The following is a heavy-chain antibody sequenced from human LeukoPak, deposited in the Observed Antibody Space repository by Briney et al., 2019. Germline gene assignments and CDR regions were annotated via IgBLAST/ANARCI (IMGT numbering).Heavy chain of an antibody. CDR1: GFTFSSYG. CDR3: AKDGGVVVAAKYHYYGMDV. V-gene: IGHV3-30*18. J-gene: IGHJ6*02. Sequence: GSLRLSCAASGFTFSSYGMHWVRQAPGKGLEWVAVISYDGRNKYCADSVKGRFTISRDNPKNTLYLQMNSLRAEDTAVYYCAKDGGVVVAAKYHYYGMDVWGQGTTVTVSS. D-gene: IGHD2-15*01. CDR2: ISYDGRNK.